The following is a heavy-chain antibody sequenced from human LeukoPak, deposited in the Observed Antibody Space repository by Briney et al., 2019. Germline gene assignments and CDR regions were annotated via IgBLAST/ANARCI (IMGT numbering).Heavy chain of an antibody. CDR2: ISAYNGNT. D-gene: IGHD3-9*01. CDR1: GYTFTGYY. Sequence: ASVKVSCTASGYTFTGYYMHWVRQAPGQGLEWMGWISAYNGNTNYAQKLQGRVTMTTDTSTSTAYMELRSLRSDDTAVYYCARVSQYYDILTGYYLRYYYYYYMDVWGKGTTVTVSS. J-gene: IGHJ6*03. CDR3: ARVSQYYDILTGYYLRYYYYYYMDV. V-gene: IGHV1-18*04.